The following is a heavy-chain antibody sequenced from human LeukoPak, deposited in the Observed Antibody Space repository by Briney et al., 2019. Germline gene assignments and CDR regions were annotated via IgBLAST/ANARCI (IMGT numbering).Heavy chain of an antibody. J-gene: IGHJ6*03. V-gene: IGHV4-34*01. Sequence: SETLSLTCAVYGGSFSGYYWSWIRQPPGKGLEWIGEINHSGSTNYNPSLKSRVTISVDKSKNQFSLKLSSVTAADTAVYYCARDRNIVAAGYYYYYMDVWGKGTTVTVSS. CDR3: ARDRNIVAAGYYYYYMDV. D-gene: IGHD6-13*01. CDR2: INHSGST. CDR1: GGSFSGYY.